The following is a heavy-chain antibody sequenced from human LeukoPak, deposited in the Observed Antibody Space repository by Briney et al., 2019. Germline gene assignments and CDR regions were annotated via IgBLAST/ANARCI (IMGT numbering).Heavy chain of an antibody. CDR3: AKGFLSDYGDYEGYYFDY. CDR1: GGSISSSSYY. D-gene: IGHD4-17*01. V-gene: IGHV4-39*01. J-gene: IGHJ4*02. Sequence: SETLSLTCTVSGGSISSSSYYWGWIRQPPGRGLEWIGSIYYSGSTYYNPSLKSRVTISVDTSKNQFSLKLSSVTAADTAVYYCAKGFLSDYGDYEGYYFDYWGQGTLVTVSS. CDR2: IYYSGST.